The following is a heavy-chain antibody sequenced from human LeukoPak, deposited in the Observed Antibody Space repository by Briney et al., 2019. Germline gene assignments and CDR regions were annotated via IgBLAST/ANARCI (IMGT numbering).Heavy chain of an antibody. CDR3: ARGRSGELYYFDY. D-gene: IGHD2-15*01. CDR1: GFTFSSYA. Sequence: GGSLRLSCAASGFTFSSYAMSWVRQAPGKGLEWVSAISGSGGSTYYADSVKGRFTISRDNSKNTLYLQMNSLRAEDTAVYYCARGRSGELYYFDYWGQGTLVTVSS. V-gene: IGHV3-23*01. J-gene: IGHJ4*02. CDR2: ISGSGGST.